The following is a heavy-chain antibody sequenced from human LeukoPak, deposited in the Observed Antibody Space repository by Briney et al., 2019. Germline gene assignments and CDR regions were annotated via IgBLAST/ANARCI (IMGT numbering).Heavy chain of an antibody. Sequence: GGSLRLSCTASGFTFGDYAMSWFRQAPGKGLEWVGFIRSKAYGWTTEYAASVKGRFTISRDDSKSIAYLQMNSLKTEDTAVYYCTRDPLYYYDSSGYYLYWGQGTLVTVSS. CDR2: IRSKAYGWTT. V-gene: IGHV3-49*03. CDR3: TRDPLYYYDSSGYYLY. J-gene: IGHJ4*02. CDR1: GFTFGDYA. D-gene: IGHD3-22*01.